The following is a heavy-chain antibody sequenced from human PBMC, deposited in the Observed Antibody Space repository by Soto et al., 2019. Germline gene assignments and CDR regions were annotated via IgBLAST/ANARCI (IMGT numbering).Heavy chain of an antibody. D-gene: IGHD2-15*01. V-gene: IGHV3-23*01. CDR3: AKAGYCSGGSCYGMYV. CDR2: ITGSGGTT. J-gene: IGHJ6*02. Sequence: GGSLRLSCAASGFPLRNYAVSWVRQAPGRGLEWVSHITGSGGTTYYADSVKGRFTISRDNSKNTVSLQMNSLRAEDTAVYYCAKAGYCSGGSCYGMYVWGQGTTVTVSS. CDR1: GFPLRNYA.